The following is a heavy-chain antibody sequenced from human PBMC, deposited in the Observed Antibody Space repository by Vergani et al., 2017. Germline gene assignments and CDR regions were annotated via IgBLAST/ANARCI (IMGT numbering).Heavy chain of an antibody. CDR1: GFTFSNYA. Sequence: EVQLLESGGGLVQPGGSLRLSCAASGFTFSNYAMTWVRQAPGKGLEWVSAISGSGGSTYYADSVKGRFIISRDNSKNTLYLQMNSLRADDTAVYYCAKGVYCSSTSCYEGRGYYYGMGVWGQXP. CDR2: ISGSGGST. D-gene: IGHD2-2*01. V-gene: IGHV3-23*01. J-gene: IGHJ6*02. CDR3: AKGVYCSSTSCYEGRGYYYGMGV.